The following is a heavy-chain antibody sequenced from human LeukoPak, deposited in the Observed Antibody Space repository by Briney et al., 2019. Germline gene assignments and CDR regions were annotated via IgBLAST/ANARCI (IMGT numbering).Heavy chain of an antibody. CDR1: GGSISSSSYY. V-gene: IGHV4-39*07. J-gene: IGHJ5*02. Sequence: PSETLSLTCTVSGGSISSSSYYWGWIRQPPGKGLEWIGSIYYSGSTYYNPSLKSRVTISVDTSKNQFSLKLSSVTAADTAVYYCAGAIPYCSTTSCRPSGNWFDPWGQGTLVTVSS. CDR2: IYYSGST. CDR3: AGAIPYCSTTSCRPSGNWFDP. D-gene: IGHD2-2*01.